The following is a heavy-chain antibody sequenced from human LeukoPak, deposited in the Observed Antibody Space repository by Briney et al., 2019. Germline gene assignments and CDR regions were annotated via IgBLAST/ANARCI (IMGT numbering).Heavy chain of an antibody. V-gene: IGHV4-39*07. CDR3: ARNYYDSSGYYIDQFYFDY. CDR1: GGSITSSNFY. J-gene: IGHJ4*02. D-gene: IGHD3-22*01. CDR2: IYYTGST. Sequence: SETLSLTCTVSGGSITSSNFYWGWLRQPPGKGLEWIGSIYYTGSTYYKPSLKGRLTISVDTSKNQFSLKLSSVTAADTAVYYCARNYYDSSGYYIDQFYFDYWGQGTLVTVSS.